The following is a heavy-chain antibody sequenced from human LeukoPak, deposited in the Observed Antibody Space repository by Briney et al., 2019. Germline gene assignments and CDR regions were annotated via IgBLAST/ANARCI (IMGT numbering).Heavy chain of an antibody. CDR3: ALVRGVIMHDY. Sequence: GGSLRLSCAASGFTVSSNYMSWVRQAPGKGLEWVSVIYSGGSTYYADSVKGRFTISRDNAKNSLYLQMNSLRAEDTAVYYCALVRGVIMHDYWGQGTLVTVSS. CDR1: GFTVSSNY. CDR2: IYSGGST. J-gene: IGHJ4*02. D-gene: IGHD3-10*01. V-gene: IGHV3-53*01.